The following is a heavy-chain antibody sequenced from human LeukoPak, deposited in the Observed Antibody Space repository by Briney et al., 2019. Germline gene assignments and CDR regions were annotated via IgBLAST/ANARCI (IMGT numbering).Heavy chain of an antibody. D-gene: IGHD3-22*01. CDR1: GGSISSYY. J-gene: IGHJ3*02. Sequence: KTSETLSLTCTVSGGSISSYYWSWIRQPAGKGLEWIGRIYTSGSTNYSPSLKSRVTMSVDTSKNQFSLKLSSVTAADTAVYYCAGSSGDSSGYYHVDAFDIWGQGTMVTVSS. V-gene: IGHV4-4*07. CDR2: IYTSGST. CDR3: AGSSGDSSGYYHVDAFDI.